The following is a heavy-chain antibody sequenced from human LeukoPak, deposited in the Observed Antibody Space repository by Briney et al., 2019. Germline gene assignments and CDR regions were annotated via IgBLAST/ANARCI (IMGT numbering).Heavy chain of an antibody. CDR3: ARISGAFYSSTWYTGGYFQH. D-gene: IGHD6-13*01. V-gene: IGHV4-39*01. CDR2: IYYSGST. J-gene: IGHJ1*01. Sequence: SETLSLTCTVSGGSISTSSYYWGWIRQPPGKGLEWIGCIYYSGSTYYNPSLKSRVTISVDTSKNQFSLKLSSVTAADTAVYYCARISGAFYSSTWYTGGYFQHWGQGTLVTVSS. CDR1: GGSISTSSYY.